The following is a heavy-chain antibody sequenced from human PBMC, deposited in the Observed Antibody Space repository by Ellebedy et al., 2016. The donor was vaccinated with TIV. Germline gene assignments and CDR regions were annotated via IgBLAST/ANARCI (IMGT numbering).Heavy chain of an antibody. V-gene: IGHV1-46*01. CDR3: AIRYSSGWSLDY. Sequence: ASVKVSXXASGYTFTSYYMHWVRQAPGQGLEWMGIINPSGGRTSYAQKFQGRVTMTRDTSTSTVYMELSSLRSEDTAVYYCAIRYSSGWSLDYWGQGTLVTVSS. D-gene: IGHD6-19*01. CDR1: GYTFTSYY. J-gene: IGHJ4*02. CDR2: INPSGGRT.